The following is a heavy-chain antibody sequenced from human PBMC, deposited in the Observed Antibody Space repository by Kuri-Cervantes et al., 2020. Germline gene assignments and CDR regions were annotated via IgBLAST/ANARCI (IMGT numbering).Heavy chain of an antibody. J-gene: IGHJ6*02. CDR2: MNPNSGNT. V-gene: IGHV1-8*01. Sequence: ASVKVSCKASGYTFTSYDINWVRQATGQGLEWMGWMNPNSGNTGYAQKFQGRVTMTRNTSTSTAYMELSSLRSEDTAVYYCARELKASYYYYGMDVWGQGTTVTVSS. CDR3: ARELKASYYYYGMDV. CDR1: GYTFTSYD.